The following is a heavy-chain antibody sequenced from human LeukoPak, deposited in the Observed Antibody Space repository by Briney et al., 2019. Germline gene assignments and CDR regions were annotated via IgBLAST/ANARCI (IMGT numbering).Heavy chain of an antibody. CDR1: GYTFSNYY. CDR3: ARQRSGWPLDF. CDR2: INPNSGGT. V-gene: IGHV1-2*02. J-gene: IGHJ4*02. D-gene: IGHD6-19*01. Sequence: ASVKVSCKASGYTFSNYYMHWVRQAPGQGLEWMGWINPNSGGTNFAQNFQGRVTMTRDTSISTAYMELSGLRSDDTAVYYCARQRSGWPLDFWGQGTLVTVSS.